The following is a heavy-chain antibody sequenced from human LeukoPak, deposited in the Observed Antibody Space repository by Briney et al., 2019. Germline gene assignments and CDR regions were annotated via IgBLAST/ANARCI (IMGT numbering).Heavy chain of an antibody. J-gene: IGHJ4*02. D-gene: IGHD1-26*01. CDR3: AREVGIGYFDY. Sequence: GGSLRLSCVASGFTFNNYAMTWVRQAPGKGLEWVSAISGSGYSTYYADSVKGRFTISRDNAKNSLYLQMHNLRAEDTAVYYCAREVGIGYFDYWGQGTLVTVSS. CDR2: ISGSGYST. V-gene: IGHV3-23*01. CDR1: GFTFNNYA.